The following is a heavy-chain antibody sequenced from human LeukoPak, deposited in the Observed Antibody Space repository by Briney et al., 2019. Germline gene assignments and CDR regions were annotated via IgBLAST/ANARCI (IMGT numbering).Heavy chain of an antibody. CDR2: IYTSGST. V-gene: IGHV4-4*07. CDR1: GGSISSYY. CDR3: ARSPSPANYYYYYMDV. J-gene: IGHJ6*03. Sequence: PSETLSLTCTVSGGSISSYYWSWIRQPAGKGLEWIGRIYTSGSTNYNPSLKSRVTISVDTSKNQFSLKLSSVTAADTAVYYCARSPSPANYYYYYMDVWGKGTTVTVSS.